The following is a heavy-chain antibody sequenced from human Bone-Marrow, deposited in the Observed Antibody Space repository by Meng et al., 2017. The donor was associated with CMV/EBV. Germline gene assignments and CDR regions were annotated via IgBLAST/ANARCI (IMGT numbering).Heavy chain of an antibody. Sequence: GESLKISCAASGFTFSSYAMSWVRQAPGKGLEWVSAISGSGGSTYYADSVKGRFAISRDNSKNTLYLQMNSLRAEDTAVYYCARDDCSGGSCYDYYYYYGMDVWGQGTTVTVSS. CDR2: ISGSGGST. CDR3: ARDDCSGGSCYDYYYYYGMDV. J-gene: IGHJ6*02. D-gene: IGHD2-15*01. CDR1: GFTFSSYA. V-gene: IGHV3-23*01.